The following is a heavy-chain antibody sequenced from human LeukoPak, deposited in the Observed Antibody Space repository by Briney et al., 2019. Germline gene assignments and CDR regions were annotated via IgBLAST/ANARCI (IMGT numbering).Heavy chain of an antibody. Sequence: SETLPLTCAVSGGSISRSNWWSWVRQSPGKGLEWIGEIYDNGSTNYNPSLKSRVTISVDKSKNQFSLKLSSVTAADTAVYYCASPRAERSTWYAVDYWGQGTLVTVSA. CDR3: ASPRAERSTWYAVDY. CDR2: IYDNGST. D-gene: IGHD6-13*01. V-gene: IGHV4-4*02. J-gene: IGHJ4*02. CDR1: GGSISRSNW.